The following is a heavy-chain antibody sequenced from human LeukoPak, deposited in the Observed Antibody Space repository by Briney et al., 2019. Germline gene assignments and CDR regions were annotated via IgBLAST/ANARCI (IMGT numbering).Heavy chain of an antibody. J-gene: IGHJ4*02. CDR2: ISYDGSNK. V-gene: IGHV3-30*18. CDR3: AKDIAVAGYFDY. Sequence: GRSLRLSCAASGFTFSGYGMHWVRQAPGKGLEWVAVISYDGSNKYYADSVKGRFTISRDNSKNTLYLQMNSLRAEDTAVYYCAKDIAVAGYFDYWGQGTLVTVSS. D-gene: IGHD6-19*01. CDR1: GFTFSGYG.